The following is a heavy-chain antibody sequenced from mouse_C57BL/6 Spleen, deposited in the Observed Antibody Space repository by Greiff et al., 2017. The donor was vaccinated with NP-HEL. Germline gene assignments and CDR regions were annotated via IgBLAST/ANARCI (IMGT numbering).Heavy chain of an antibody. CDR2: IYPGGGYT. CDR1: GYTFTNYW. J-gene: IGHJ4*01. CDR3: ARLYYGNYGYAMDY. Sequence: VQLQQSGAELVRPGTSVKMSCKASGYTFTNYWIGWAKQRPGHGLEWIGDIYPGGGYTNYNEKFKGKATLTADKSSSTAYMQFSSLTSEDSAIYYCARLYYGNYGYAMDYWGQGTSVTVSS. D-gene: IGHD2-1*01. V-gene: IGHV1-63*01.